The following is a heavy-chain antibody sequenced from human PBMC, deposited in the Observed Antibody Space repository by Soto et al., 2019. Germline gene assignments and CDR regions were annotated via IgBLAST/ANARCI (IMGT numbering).Heavy chain of an antibody. J-gene: IGHJ6*02. CDR1: GYTFTSYG. CDR3: ARGTAGTTSYYYYGMDV. D-gene: IGHD1-1*01. Sequence: QVQLMQSGAEVKKPGASVKVSCKASGYTFTSYGISWVRQAPGQGLEWMGWISAYNGNTNYAQKLQGRVTMTTDTSTSTAYMELRSLRSDDTAVYYCARGTAGTTSYYYYGMDVWGQGTTVTVSS. V-gene: IGHV1-18*01. CDR2: ISAYNGNT.